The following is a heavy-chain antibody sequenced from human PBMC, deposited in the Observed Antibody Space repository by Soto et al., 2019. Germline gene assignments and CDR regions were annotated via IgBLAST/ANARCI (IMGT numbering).Heavy chain of an antibody. CDR2: IYYSGST. CDR3: ERDLMGGRSSSWRSYWYFYL. Sequence: QVQLQESGPGLVKQSETLSLTCTVSGGAISSYYWSWIRQPQGKGLEWIGYIYYSGSTNYNPSLKSRVTISVDSSKNQFSLKLSSVHAADPAVYYCERDLMGGRSSSWRSYWYFYLWGRGTLVTVSS. D-gene: IGHD6-13*01. V-gene: IGHV4-59*01. J-gene: IGHJ2*01. CDR1: GGAISSYY.